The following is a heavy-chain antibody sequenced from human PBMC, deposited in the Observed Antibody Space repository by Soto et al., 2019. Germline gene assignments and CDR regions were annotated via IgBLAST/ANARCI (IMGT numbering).Heavy chain of an antibody. D-gene: IGHD4-4*01. Sequence: QVQLVESGGGVVQPGRSLRLSCAASGFTLSSYGMHWVRQAPGKGLEWVAVISYDGSNKYYADSVKGRFTISRDNSKNTLYLQMNSLRAEDTAVYYCAKVGYSNYVGYWGQGTLVTVSS. CDR3: AKVGYSNYVGY. J-gene: IGHJ4*02. V-gene: IGHV3-30*18. CDR1: GFTLSSYG. CDR2: ISYDGSNK.